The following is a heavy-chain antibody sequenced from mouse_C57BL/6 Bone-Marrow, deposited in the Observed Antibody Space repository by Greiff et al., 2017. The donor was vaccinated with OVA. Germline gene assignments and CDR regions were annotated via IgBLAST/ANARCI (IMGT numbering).Heavy chain of an antibody. CDR1: GYTFTSYW. CDR2: IDPSDSET. V-gene: IGHV1-52*01. Sequence: QVQLQQPGAELVRPGSSVKLSCKASGYTFTSYWMHWVKQRPIQGLEWIGNIDPSDSETHYNQKFKDKATLTVDKSSSTAYMQLSSLTSEDSAVYYCASSATVVAHWYFDVWGTGTTVTVSS. D-gene: IGHD1-1*01. CDR3: ASSATVVAHWYFDV. J-gene: IGHJ1*03.